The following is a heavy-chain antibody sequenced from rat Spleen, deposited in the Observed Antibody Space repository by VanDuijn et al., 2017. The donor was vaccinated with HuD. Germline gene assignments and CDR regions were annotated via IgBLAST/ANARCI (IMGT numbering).Heavy chain of an antibody. CDR2: ISYSGGT. CDR1: GYSITSSY. D-gene: IGHD1-6*01. V-gene: IGHV3-1*01. Sequence: EVQLQESGPGLVKPSQSLSLTCSVTGYSITSSYRWNWIRKFPGNKMEWIGHISYSGGTSYNPSLKSRISITRDTSKNQFFLQVNSVIIEDTATYYCARIRDVMDVWGQGASVTVSS. CDR3: ARIRDVMDV. J-gene: IGHJ4*01.